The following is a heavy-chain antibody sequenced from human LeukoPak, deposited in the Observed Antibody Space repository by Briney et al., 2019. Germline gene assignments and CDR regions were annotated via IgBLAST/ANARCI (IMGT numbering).Heavy chain of an antibody. CDR1: GGSISSYY. V-gene: IGHV4-4*07. CDR2: MYTSGST. J-gene: IGHJ4*02. D-gene: IGHD1-26*01. Sequence: PSETLSLTCTVSGGSISSYYWSWIRQPAGKGLEWIGRMYTSGSTNYNPSLKSRVTMSVDTSKSQFSLRLSSVTAADTAVYYCARSISGSSRNYFDYWGQGTLVTVSS. CDR3: ARSISGSSRNYFDY.